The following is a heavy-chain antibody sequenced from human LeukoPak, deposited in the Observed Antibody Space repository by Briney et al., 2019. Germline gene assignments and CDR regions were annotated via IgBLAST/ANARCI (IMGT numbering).Heavy chain of an antibody. J-gene: IGHJ4*02. CDR2: ISGSGGST. D-gene: IGHD3-9*01. CDR1: GFTFSSYA. CDR3: AKGGGYYDILTGYYNPGFFDY. V-gene: IGHV3-23*01. Sequence: GGSLRLSCAASGFTFSSYAMSGVRQAPGKGLEWVSAISGSGGSTYYADSVKGRFTISRDNSKNTLYLQMNSLRAEDTAVYYCAKGGGYYDILTGYYNPGFFDYWGQGTLVTVSS.